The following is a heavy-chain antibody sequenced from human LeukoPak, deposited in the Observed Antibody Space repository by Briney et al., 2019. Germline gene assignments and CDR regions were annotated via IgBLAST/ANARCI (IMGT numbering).Heavy chain of an antibody. J-gene: IGHJ4*02. V-gene: IGHV4-38-2*02. CDR3: ARKFVGVVPAAPNFDY. D-gene: IGHD2-2*01. Sequence: SETLSLTCTVSGYSISSGYYWGWIRQPPGKGLEWIGSIYHSGSTYYNPSLKSRVTISVDTSKSQFSLKLSSVTAADTAVYYCARKFVGVVPAAPNFDYWGQGTLVTVSS. CDR1: GYSISSGYY. CDR2: IYHSGST.